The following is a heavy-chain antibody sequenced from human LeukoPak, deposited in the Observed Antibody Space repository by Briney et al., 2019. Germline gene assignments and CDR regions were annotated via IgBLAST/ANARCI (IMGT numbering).Heavy chain of an antibody. J-gene: IGHJ1*01. CDR1: GFTFSTYW. Sequence: GGSLGLSCAPAGFTFSTYWMHCVRQAQGGGLVWVSRIKSDGGTNYADSVKGRFTISRDNAKKTVSLQMNSLRPEDTGVYYCARAPSEIGGYYPEYFRHWGQGTLVTVSS. CDR2: IKSDGGT. V-gene: IGHV3-74*01. CDR3: ARAPSEIGGYYPEYFRH. D-gene: IGHD3-22*01.